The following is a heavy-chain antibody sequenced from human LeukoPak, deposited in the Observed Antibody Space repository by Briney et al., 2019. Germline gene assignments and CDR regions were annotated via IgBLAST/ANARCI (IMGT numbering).Heavy chain of an antibody. D-gene: IGHD3-9*01. CDR1: GFTVSSNY. V-gene: IGHV3-7*01. CDR2: IKQDGSEK. Sequence: GGSLRLSCAASGFTVSSNYMSWVRQAPGKGLEWVANIKQDGSEKYYVDSVKGRFTISRDNAKNSLYLQMNSLRAEDTAVYYCARNFDILTGYNYMDVWGKGTTVTVSS. CDR3: ARNFDILTGYNYMDV. J-gene: IGHJ6*03.